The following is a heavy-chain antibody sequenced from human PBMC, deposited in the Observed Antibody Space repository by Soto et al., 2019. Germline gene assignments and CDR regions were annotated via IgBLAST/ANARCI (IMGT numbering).Heavy chain of an antibody. CDR2: ISYDGGLQ. CDR1: GFTFTSYG. CDR3: VPDRGYGHASVPYP. D-gene: IGHD5-18*01. V-gene: IGHV3-30*03. Sequence: QAHLVESGGGVVQPGRSLRLSCAASGFTFTSYGMHWVRQAPGTRLEWVAVISYDGGLQHYADSVKGRFTISRDNSKNMVLLQMNSLRAEDTAVYYGVPDRGYGHASVPYPWGQGTLVRGSS. J-gene: IGHJ5*02.